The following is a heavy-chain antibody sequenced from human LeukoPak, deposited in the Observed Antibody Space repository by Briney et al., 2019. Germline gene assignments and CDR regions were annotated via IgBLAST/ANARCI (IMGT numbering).Heavy chain of an antibody. Sequence: GGSLRLSCAASGFTFSSYAMSWVRQAPGKGLEWVSAISGSGGSAYYADSVKGRFTISRDNAKNSLYLQMNSLRAEDTALYYCAKDLYGSGEAYFDYWGQGTLVTVSS. CDR1: GFTFSSYA. CDR3: AKDLYGSGEAYFDY. J-gene: IGHJ4*02. D-gene: IGHD3-10*01. V-gene: IGHV3-23*01. CDR2: ISGSGGSA.